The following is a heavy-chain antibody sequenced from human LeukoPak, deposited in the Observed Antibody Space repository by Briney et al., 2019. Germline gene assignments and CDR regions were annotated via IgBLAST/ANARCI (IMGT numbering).Heavy chain of an antibody. Sequence: GGSLRLSCAASGFTFSSYWMSWVRQAPGKGLEWVANMKYDGSEKYHVDSVKGRFTISRDNAKNSLYLQMNSLRAEDTAVYYCARDIEAAGLFLDYWGQGTLVTVSS. V-gene: IGHV3-7*01. CDR3: ARDIEAAGLFLDY. CDR1: GFTFSSYW. D-gene: IGHD6-13*01. J-gene: IGHJ4*02. CDR2: MKYDGSEK.